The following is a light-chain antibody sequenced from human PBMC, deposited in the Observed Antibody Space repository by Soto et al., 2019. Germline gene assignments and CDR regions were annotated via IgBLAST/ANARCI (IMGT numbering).Light chain of an antibody. CDR2: EVN. Sequence: QSVLTQPASVSGSPGQSITISCTGTSSDVGNYNYVSWYQQHPGKAPKLMICEVNKRPSGVSNRFSGSKSGDTASLTISGLQAEDEADYYCSPYTSSSTLDVFGTGTKVTVL. CDR1: SSDVGNYNY. V-gene: IGLV2-14*01. CDR3: SPYTSSSTLDV. J-gene: IGLJ1*01.